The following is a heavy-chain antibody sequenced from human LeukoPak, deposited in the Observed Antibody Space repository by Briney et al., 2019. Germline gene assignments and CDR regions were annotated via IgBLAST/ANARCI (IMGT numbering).Heavy chain of an antibody. V-gene: IGHV4-39*07. CDR3: ARLTKNDSGSYRFGKKKRGYMDV. CDR2: VSYRGDT. D-gene: IGHD3-10*01. CDR1: GGSISINDYF. Sequence: SETLSLTCAVSGGSISINDYFWAWIRQSPGKGLEWIGSVSYRGDTYYNPSLQSRVTISVHTSKNQFSLKLSSVTAADTAVYYCARLTKNDSGSYRFGKKKRGYMDVWGKGTTVTISS. J-gene: IGHJ6*03.